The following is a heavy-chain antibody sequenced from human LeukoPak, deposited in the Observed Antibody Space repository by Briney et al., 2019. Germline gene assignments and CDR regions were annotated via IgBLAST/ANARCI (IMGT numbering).Heavy chain of an antibody. Sequence: GGSLRLSCGPTGFSFRSYAMSWVRQAPGKGLEWVSAISGSGGSTYYADSVKGRFTISRDNSKNTLCLQMNSLRAEDTAVYYCAKATYYDFWSGPLGAFDIWGQGTMVTVCS. D-gene: IGHD3-3*01. V-gene: IGHV3-23*01. CDR1: GFSFRSYA. CDR2: ISGSGGST. J-gene: IGHJ3*02. CDR3: AKATYYDFWSGPLGAFDI.